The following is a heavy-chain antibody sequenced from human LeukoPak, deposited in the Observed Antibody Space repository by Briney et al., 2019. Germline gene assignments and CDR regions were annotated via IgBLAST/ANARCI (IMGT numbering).Heavy chain of an antibody. CDR3: AKKGDYVWGSYRFDY. CDR2: ISGSGGGT. J-gene: IGHJ4*02. Sequence: GGSLRLSCAASGFTFSSYAVSWVRQAPGKGLEWVSAISGSGGGTYYADSVKGRFTISRDNSKNTLYLQMNSLRAEDTAVYYCAKKGDYVWGSYRFDYWGQGTLVTVSS. D-gene: IGHD3-16*02. V-gene: IGHV3-23*01. CDR1: GFTFSSYA.